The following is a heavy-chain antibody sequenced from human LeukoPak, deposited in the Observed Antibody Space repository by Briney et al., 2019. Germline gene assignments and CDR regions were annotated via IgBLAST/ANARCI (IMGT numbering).Heavy chain of an antibody. D-gene: IGHD6-13*01. CDR2: IYHSGST. CDR1: GCSISSGYY. V-gene: IGHV4-38-2*02. Sequence: SETLSLTCTVSGCSISSGYYWGWIRQPPGKGLEWIGSIYHSGSTYYNPSLKSRVTISVDTSKNQFSLKLSSVTAADTAVYYCARDPPLSSSHHLTFDLWGRGTLVTVSS. CDR3: ARDPPLSSSHHLTFDL. J-gene: IGHJ2*01.